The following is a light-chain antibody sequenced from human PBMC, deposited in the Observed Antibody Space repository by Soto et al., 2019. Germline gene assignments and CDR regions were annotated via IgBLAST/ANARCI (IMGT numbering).Light chain of an antibody. J-gene: IGKJ2*01. CDR1: QSVSSY. CDR2: DAS. CDR3: QHRSNLPHMYT. V-gene: IGKV3-11*01. Sequence: EIVLTQSPATLSVSPGEGATLSCRASQSVSSYLAWYQQKPGQAPRLLIYDASNRATGIPARFSGSGSGTDFTLTISSLEPEDFAVYYCQHRSNLPHMYTFGQGTKLEIK.